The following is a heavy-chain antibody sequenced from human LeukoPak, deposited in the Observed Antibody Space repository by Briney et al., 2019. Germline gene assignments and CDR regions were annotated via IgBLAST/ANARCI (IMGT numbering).Heavy chain of an antibody. D-gene: IGHD5-12*01. CDR3: ARAGIVATDRGTVAGHYYYYYGMDV. V-gene: IGHV3-7*01. CDR2: IKQDGSEK. CDR1: GFTFSSYW. Sequence: PGGSLRLSCAASGFTFSSYWMSWVRQAPGKGLEWVANIKQDGSEKYYVDSVKGRFTISRDNAKNSLYLQMNSLRAEDTAVYYCARAGIVATDRGTVAGHYYYYYGMDVWGQGTTVTVSS. J-gene: IGHJ6*02.